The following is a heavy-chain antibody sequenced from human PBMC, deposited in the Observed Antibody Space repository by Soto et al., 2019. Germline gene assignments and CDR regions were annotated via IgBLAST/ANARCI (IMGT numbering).Heavy chain of an antibody. CDR1: GGSFSGYY. V-gene: IGHV4-34*01. CDR2: INHSGST. J-gene: IGHJ4*02. Sequence: SETLSLTCAVYGGSFSGYYWSWIRQPPGKGLEWIGEINHSGSTNYNPSLKSRVTISVDTSKNQFSLKLSSVTAADTAVYYCASLGYSSSGRFDYWGQGTLVTVSS. D-gene: IGHD6-13*01. CDR3: ASLGYSSSGRFDY.